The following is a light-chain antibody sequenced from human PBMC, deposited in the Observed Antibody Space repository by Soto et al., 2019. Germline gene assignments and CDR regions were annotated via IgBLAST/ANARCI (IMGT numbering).Light chain of an antibody. J-gene: IGKJ4*01. V-gene: IGKV3-15*01. Sequence: EIVMTQSPATLSVSPGERATLSCRASQSISNNLAWYQQKPGQAPRLLIYGASTRATGIPARFSGSGSGTEFTLTISSLQSEDFSVYSCQQYNDRPLTFGGGPKVEIK. CDR1: QSISNN. CDR3: QQYNDRPLT. CDR2: GAS.